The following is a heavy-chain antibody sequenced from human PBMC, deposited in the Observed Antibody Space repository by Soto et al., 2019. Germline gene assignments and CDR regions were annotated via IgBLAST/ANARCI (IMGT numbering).Heavy chain of an antibody. J-gene: IGHJ4*02. CDR1: GYTFPYYG. V-gene: IGHV1-18*01. D-gene: IGHD1-26*01. CDR2: ISAYTGNT. Sequence: SVKVSCNASGYTFPYYGSNWVRQAPGQGLEWMGWISAYTGNTNYAQKVQGRVTMSTDTSTSTAYLELRSLRSDDTAVYYCARGPESRSTAYFDYWGQGTLVTVSS. CDR3: ARGPESRSTAYFDY.